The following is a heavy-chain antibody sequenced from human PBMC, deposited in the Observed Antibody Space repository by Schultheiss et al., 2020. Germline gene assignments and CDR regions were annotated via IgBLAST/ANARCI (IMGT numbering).Heavy chain of an antibody. CDR2: INYSGTT. D-gene: IGHD3-3*01. J-gene: IGHJ6*03. CDR1: GFTFSTYA. CDR3: ARNNFEFWGGYQYYYMDV. Sequence: GSLRLSCAASGFTFSTYAMSWIRQPPGKGLEWIGYINYSGTTYNNPSLKSRVIMSVDTSKSQLSLRLSSVTAADTAVYYCARNNFEFWGGYQYYYMDVWGKGTTVTVSS. V-gene: IGHV4-59*01.